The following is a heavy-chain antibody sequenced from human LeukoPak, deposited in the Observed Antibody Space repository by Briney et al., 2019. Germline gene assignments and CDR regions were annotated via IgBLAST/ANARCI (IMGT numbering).Heavy chain of an antibody. V-gene: IGHV3-7*01. Sequence: GGSLRLSCAGAGFNYNSYWMRWVRQAPGKGLEWVANVNQDGSEKYYVDSVKGRFIISRDNAKNSLYLQMNSLRAEDTALYYCVREWQQLMPSWGQGTRVTVSS. D-gene: IGHD6-13*01. J-gene: IGHJ5*02. CDR3: VREWQQLMPS. CDR2: VNQDGSEK. CDR1: GFNYNSYW.